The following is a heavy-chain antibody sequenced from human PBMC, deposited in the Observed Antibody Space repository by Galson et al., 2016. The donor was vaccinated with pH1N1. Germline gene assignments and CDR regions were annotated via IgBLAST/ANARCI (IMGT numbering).Heavy chain of an antibody. J-gene: IGHJ4*02. CDR1: GRSISNHY. V-gene: IGHV4-4*07. CDR2: IYASEISSTGIT. Sequence: SETLSLTCTVSGRSISNHYWSWIRQTAAKGLEWTGRIYASEISSTGITNYNPSLKSRVTMSLDTSKDQFSLKLSSVTAADTAVYYCASVRLGRGVDYWGQGTLVTVSS. D-gene: IGHD6-19*01. CDR3: ASVRLGRGVDY.